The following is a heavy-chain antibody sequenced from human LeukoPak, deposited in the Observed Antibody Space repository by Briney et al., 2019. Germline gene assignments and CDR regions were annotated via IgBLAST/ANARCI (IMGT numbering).Heavy chain of an antibody. CDR1: GYSISSGYF. V-gene: IGHV4-38-2*02. CDR2: IYNSGST. CDR3: ARGTAFDI. Sequence: SETLSLTCTVSGYSISSGYFWGWIRQPPGKGLEWIGTIYNSGSTYYNASLESRVTISVDTSKNQFSLKLSSVTAADTAVYYCARGTAFDIWGQGTMVTVSS. J-gene: IGHJ3*02. D-gene: IGHD1-1*01.